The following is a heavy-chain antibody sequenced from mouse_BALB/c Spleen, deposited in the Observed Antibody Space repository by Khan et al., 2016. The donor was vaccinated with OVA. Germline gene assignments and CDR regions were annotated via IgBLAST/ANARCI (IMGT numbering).Heavy chain of an antibody. D-gene: IGHD3-1*01. CDR1: GYTFTNYG. J-gene: IGHJ4*01. Sequence: QIQLVQSGPELKKPGETVKISCKASGYTFTNYGMNWVKQAPGKGLKWMGWINTYTGEPKYGDDFKGRFAFSLETSASTAYLQINNLKNEDMGAYCCGRSQLILYAMDYWGQGTSVTVSA. CDR2: INTYTGEP. V-gene: IGHV9-1*02. CDR3: GRSQLILYAMDY.